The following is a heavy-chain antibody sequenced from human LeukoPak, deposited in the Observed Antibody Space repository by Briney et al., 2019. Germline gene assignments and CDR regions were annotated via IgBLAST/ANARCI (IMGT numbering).Heavy chain of an antibody. CDR2: IDPSGGST. V-gene: IGHV1-46*01. CDR3: ARALRKVLWFGELLEGTAFDY. CDR1: GYTFTSYY. J-gene: IGHJ4*02. D-gene: IGHD3-10*01. Sequence: GASVKVSCKAFGYTFTSYYMHWVRQAPGQGLEWMGIIDPSGGSTSYAQKFQGRVTMTRDTSTSTVYMELSSLRSEDTAVYYCARALRKVLWFGELLEGTAFDYWGQGTLVTVSS.